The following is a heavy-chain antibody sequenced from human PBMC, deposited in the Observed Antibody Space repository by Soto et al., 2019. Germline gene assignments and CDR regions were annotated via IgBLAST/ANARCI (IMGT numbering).Heavy chain of an antibody. CDR3: ARLVAARNFYYYYYGMDV. D-gene: IGHD6-6*01. CDR2: IYPGDSDT. J-gene: IGHJ6*02. CDR1: GYSFTSYW. V-gene: IGHV5-51*01. Sequence: GESLKISCKGSGYSFTSYWIGWVRQMPGKGLEWMGIIYPGDSDTRYSPSFQGQVTISADKSISTAYLQWSSLKASDTAMYYCARLVAARNFYYYYYGMDVWGQGTTVTVSS.